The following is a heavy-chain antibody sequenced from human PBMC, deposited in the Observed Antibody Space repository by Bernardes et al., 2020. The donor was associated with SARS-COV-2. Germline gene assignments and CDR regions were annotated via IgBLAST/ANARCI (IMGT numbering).Heavy chain of an antibody. Sequence: ASVKVSCKASGYTYTNYGIAWVRQAPGHGLEWLGWISGYNGNTNYARHLQVRISMTTDISANTVFMELRRLRSDDTAVYYCARVEGFCSGGTCFSLFYFDHWGQ. CDR3: ARVEGFCSGGTCFSLFYFDH. D-gene: IGHD2-15*01. J-gene: IGHJ4*02. V-gene: IGHV1-18*04. CDR2: ISGYNGNT. CDR1: GYTYTNYG.